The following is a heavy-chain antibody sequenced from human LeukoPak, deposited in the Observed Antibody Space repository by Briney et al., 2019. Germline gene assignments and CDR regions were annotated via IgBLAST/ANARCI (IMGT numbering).Heavy chain of an antibody. CDR3: ATDPLLDY. CDR2: ITGSGGST. J-gene: IGHJ4*02. Sequence: GGSLRLSCAASGFTFSSYAMSWVRQAPGKGLEWVSVITGSGGSTYYADSVKGRFTLSRDNSKNTLYLQMNSLRAEDTAVYYCATDPLLDYWGQGTLVTVSP. CDR1: GFTFSSYA. V-gene: IGHV3-23*01. D-gene: IGHD2-15*01.